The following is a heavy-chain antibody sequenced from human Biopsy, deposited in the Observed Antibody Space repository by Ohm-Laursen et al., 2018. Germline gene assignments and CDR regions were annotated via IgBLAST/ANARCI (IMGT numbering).Heavy chain of an antibody. CDR2: IYWDDAK. Sequence: TQTLTLTFTLSGFSLNTRGMSVTWIRQPPGKALEWLARIYWDDAKFYNGSLKTRLTISKDTSENHVVLTLSDVDPVDTATYYCARIPILVVPAAIVYRHRRHLQGLDVWGQGTTVSVSS. D-gene: IGHD2-2*02. CDR3: ARIPILVVPAAIVYRHRRHLQGLDV. V-gene: IGHV2-70*16. CDR1: GFSLNTRGMS. J-gene: IGHJ6*02.